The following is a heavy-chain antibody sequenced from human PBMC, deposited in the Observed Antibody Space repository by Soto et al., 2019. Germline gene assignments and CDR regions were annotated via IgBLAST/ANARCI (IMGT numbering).Heavy chain of an antibody. V-gene: IGHV3-30-3*01. D-gene: IGHD2-21*02. CDR3: AREVGTFYYHYGMDV. CDR2: ISFDGSNK. CDR1: GFTFSSYN. Sequence: QVQLVESGGGVVQPGRSLRLSCAASGFTFSSYNLEWVRQAPGKGLEWVTVISFDGSNKYYADSVQGRFTISRDNSKNTVYLEMNSLKTEDTAVYYCAREVGTFYYHYGMDVWGQGTTVTVAS. J-gene: IGHJ6*02.